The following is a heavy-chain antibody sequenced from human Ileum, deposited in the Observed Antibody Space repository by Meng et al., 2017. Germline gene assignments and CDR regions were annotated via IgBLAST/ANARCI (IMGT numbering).Heavy chain of an antibody. CDR2: IWNDGSKK. CDR3: ARDSSVWNNLDY. V-gene: IGHV3-33*01. J-gene: IGHJ4*02. CDR1: VFTSSNYG. D-gene: IGHD6-19*01. Sequence: QGRWVESVGRGVQPWRSMWISFGAAVFTSSNYGIHWLRQAPGKGQEWVAVIWNDGSKKDYADSLKGRFTISRDNSKNTLHLQMNSLRAEDTAVYYCARDSSVWNNLDYWGQGTLVTVSS.